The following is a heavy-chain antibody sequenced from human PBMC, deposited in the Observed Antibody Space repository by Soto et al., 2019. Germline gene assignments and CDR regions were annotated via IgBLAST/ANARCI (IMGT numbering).Heavy chain of an antibody. CDR2: IDPSGGKT. Sequence: GASVKVSCKASGYTFTRDQIHWVRQAPGQGLEWMGMIDPSGGKTNYAQKFQGRVTMTRDTSTSTVYMALSSLRSEDTAIYFCGRVMRSLLSITALDTWGQATLVTASS. V-gene: IGHV1-46*01. CDR3: GRVMRSLLSITALDT. CDR1: GYTFTRDQ. D-gene: IGHD3-10*01. J-gene: IGHJ5*02.